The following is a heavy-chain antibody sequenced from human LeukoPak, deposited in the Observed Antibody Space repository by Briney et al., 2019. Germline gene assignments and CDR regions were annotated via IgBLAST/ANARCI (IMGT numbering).Heavy chain of an antibody. Sequence: GGSLRLSCAASGFTFSAYAMSWVRQAPGKGLEWVSAIDYSAVNTYYADSAKGRFTISRDDSKSTLYLQMNNLRGEDTAVYYCARASVVGASLYFDSWGQGTLVTVSS. CDR2: IDYSAVNT. CDR3: ARASVVGASLYFDS. CDR1: GFTFSAYA. V-gene: IGHV3-23*01. D-gene: IGHD1-26*01. J-gene: IGHJ4*02.